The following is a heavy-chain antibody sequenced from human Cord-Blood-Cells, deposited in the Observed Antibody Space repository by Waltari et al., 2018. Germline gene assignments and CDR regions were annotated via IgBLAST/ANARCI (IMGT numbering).Heavy chain of an antibody. CDR3: AKDRRSYYYFDY. D-gene: IGHD1-26*01. J-gene: IGHJ4*02. CDR2: ISGSGGST. V-gene: IGHV3-23*01. CDR1: GFTFSSDA. Sequence: EVQLLESGGGLVQPGGSLILSCAASGFTFSSDAMSWVRQAPGKGREWVSAISGSGGSTYYADSVKGRFTISRDNSKNTLYLQMNSLRAEDTAVYYCAKDRRSYYYFDYWGQGTLVTVSS.